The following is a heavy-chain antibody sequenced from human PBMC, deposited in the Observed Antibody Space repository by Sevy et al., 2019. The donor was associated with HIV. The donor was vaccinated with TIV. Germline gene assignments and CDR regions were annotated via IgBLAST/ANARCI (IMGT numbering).Heavy chain of an antibody. Sequence: SETLSLTCAVYGGSFSGYYWSWIRQPPGKGLEWIGEINHSGSTNYNPSLKSRVTISVDTSKNHFSLKLSSVTAADTAVYYCARGEYCSSTSCYRYYYYGMDVWGQGTTVTVSS. V-gene: IGHV4-34*01. CDR1: GGSFSGYY. D-gene: IGHD2-2*01. CDR3: ARGEYCSSTSCYRYYYYGMDV. J-gene: IGHJ6*02. CDR2: INHSGST.